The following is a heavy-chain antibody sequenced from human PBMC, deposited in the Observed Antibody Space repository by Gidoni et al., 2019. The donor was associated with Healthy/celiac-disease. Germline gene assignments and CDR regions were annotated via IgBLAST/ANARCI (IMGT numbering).Heavy chain of an antibody. Sequence: QVTLRESCPALVQPTHPLTLTCTFPGFSLCPSGMCVSWIRQPPGKALEWLARIDWDDDNYYSTSVKTRLTTSKDTSKKLVVLTMTNMDAVDTATYYCARIRAITENWFDPWGQGTLVTVSS. J-gene: IGHJ5*02. D-gene: IGHD1-20*01. CDR3: ARIRAITENWFDP. CDR2: IDWDDDN. V-gene: IGHV2-70*15. CDR1: GFSLCPSGMC.